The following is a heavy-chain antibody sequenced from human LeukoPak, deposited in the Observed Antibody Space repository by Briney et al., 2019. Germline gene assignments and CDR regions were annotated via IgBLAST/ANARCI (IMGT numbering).Heavy chain of an antibody. Sequence: SVKVSCKASGGTFSSYAVSWVRQAPGQGLEWMGGIIPIFGTANYAQKFQGRVTITADKSTSTAYMELSSLRSEDTAVYYCATSFPEYYFDYWGQGTLVTASS. J-gene: IGHJ4*02. CDR3: ATSFPEYYFDY. CDR2: IIPIFGTA. V-gene: IGHV1-69*06. CDR1: GGTFSSYA.